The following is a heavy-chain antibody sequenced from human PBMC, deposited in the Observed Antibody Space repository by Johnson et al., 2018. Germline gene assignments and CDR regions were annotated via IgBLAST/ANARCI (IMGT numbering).Heavy chain of an antibody. D-gene: IGHD3-10*01. CDR1: GGSFSGYY. CDR2: INHSGST. Sequence: QVQLQQWGAGLLKPSETLSLTCAVYGGSFSGYYWSWIRQPPGKGLEWIGEINHSGSTNYNPSLKSRVTISVDKSKNQFSLKLSSVTAADTAVYYCARDNGSGSYWYGMDVWGQGTTVTVSS. CDR3: ARDNGSGSYWYGMDV. V-gene: IGHV4-34*01. J-gene: IGHJ6*02.